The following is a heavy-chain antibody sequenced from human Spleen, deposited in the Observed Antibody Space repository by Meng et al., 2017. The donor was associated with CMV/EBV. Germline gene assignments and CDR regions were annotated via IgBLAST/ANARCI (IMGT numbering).Heavy chain of an antibody. J-gene: IGHJ4*02. V-gene: IGHV4-34*01. Sequence: LNCAVYGGFYSGYYWSWIRQPPGKGLEWIGEINHSGSTNYNPYLKSRVTISVDTSKNQFSLKLSSVTAADTAVYYCARDGSGYGVFDYWGQGTLVRLL. CDR3: ARDGSGYGVFDY. D-gene: IGHD3-22*01. CDR2: INHSGST. CDR1: GGFYSGYY.